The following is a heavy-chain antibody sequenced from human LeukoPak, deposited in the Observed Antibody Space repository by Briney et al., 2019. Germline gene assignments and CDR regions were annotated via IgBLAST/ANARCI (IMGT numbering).Heavy chain of an antibody. Sequence: GGSLRLSCAASGFTFSSYAMHWVRQAPGKGLEWVAVISYDGSNKYYADSVKGRFTISRDNSKNTLYLQMNSPRAEDTAVYYCARDGKYDFWSGYLDYWGQGTLVTVSS. CDR2: ISYDGSNK. D-gene: IGHD3-3*01. CDR1: GFTFSSYA. CDR3: ARDGKYDFWSGYLDY. V-gene: IGHV3-30-3*01. J-gene: IGHJ4*02.